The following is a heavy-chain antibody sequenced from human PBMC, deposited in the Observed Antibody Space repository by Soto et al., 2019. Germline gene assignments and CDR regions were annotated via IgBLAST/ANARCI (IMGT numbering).Heavy chain of an antibody. D-gene: IGHD4-4*01. CDR3: AKVRVKDYYYYAMDV. V-gene: IGHV3-30*18. CDR1: GFTFSSYG. J-gene: IGHJ6*02. CDR2: ISSDGTSR. Sequence: GGSLRLSCAASGFTFSSYGMHWVRQAPGKGLEWVAVISSDGTSRFYADSVKGRFTISRDNSKNTLYLQMNSLRAEDTAMYYCAKVRVKDYYYYAMDVWGQGTTVTVSS.